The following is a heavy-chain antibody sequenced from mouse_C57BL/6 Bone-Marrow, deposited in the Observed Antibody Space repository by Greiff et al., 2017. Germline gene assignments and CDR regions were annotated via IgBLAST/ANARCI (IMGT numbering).Heavy chain of an antibody. CDR2: IYPRSGNT. Sequence: SGAELARPGASVKLSCKASGYTFTSYGISWVKQRTGQGLEWIGEIYPRSGNTYYNEKFKGKATLTADKSSSTAYMELRSLTSEDSAVYFCARWVITTVVAGGFDYWGQGTTLTVSS. CDR3: ARWVITTVVAGGFDY. V-gene: IGHV1-81*01. D-gene: IGHD1-1*01. CDR1: GYTFTSYG. J-gene: IGHJ2*01.